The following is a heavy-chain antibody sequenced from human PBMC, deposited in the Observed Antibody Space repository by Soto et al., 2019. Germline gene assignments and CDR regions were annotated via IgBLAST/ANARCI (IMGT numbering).Heavy chain of an antibody. D-gene: IGHD5-18*01. CDR2: IYYSGST. CDR1: GGSFSGYY. V-gene: IGHV4-59*01. J-gene: IGHJ4*02. Sequence: PSETLSLTCAVYGGSFSGYYWTWIRQPPGTGLEWIGYIYYSGSTNYNPSLKSRVTISVDTSKNQLSLKLNSVTAADTAVYYCARDHPHSYGVYYFDYWGQGTPVTVS. CDR3: ARDHPHSYGVYYFDY.